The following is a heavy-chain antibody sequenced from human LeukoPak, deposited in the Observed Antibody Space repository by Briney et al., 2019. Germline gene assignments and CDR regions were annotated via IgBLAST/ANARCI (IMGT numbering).Heavy chain of an antibody. CDR3: ARSSSGWFGELSPFDI. V-gene: IGHV3-74*01. D-gene: IGHD3-10*01. CDR1: GFTFSSYW. Sequence: PGGSLRLSCAASGFTFSSYWMHWVRQAPGKGLVWVSRINSDGSSTSYADSVKGRFTISRDNAKNSLYLQMNSLRAEDTAVYYCARSSSGWFGELSPFDIWGQGTMVTVSS. CDR2: INSDGSST. J-gene: IGHJ3*02.